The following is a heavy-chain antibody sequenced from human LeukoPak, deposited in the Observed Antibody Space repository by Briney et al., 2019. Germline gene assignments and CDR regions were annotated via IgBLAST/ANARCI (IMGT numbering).Heavy chain of an antibody. Sequence: GASVKVSCKISGYTLTELSMHWVRQAPGKGLEWRGGFIPEDGETIYAQKFQGRVTMTEDTSTDTAYMELSSLRSEDTAVYYCATTSHGSGWYRDDAFDIWGQGTMVTVSS. D-gene: IGHD6-19*01. V-gene: IGHV1-24*01. CDR2: FIPEDGET. J-gene: IGHJ3*02. CDR1: GYTLTELS. CDR3: ATTSHGSGWYRDDAFDI.